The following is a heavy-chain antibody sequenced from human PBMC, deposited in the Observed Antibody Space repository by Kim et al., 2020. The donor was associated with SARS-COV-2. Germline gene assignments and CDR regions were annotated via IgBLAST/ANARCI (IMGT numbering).Heavy chain of an antibody. CDR3: ASSRAPNNWNNVPHDYYYYYGMDV. CDR1: GGTFSSYA. CDR2: IIPIFGTA. Sequence: SVKVSCKASGGTFSSYAISWVRQAPGQGLEWMGGIIPIFGTANYAQKFQGRVTITADESTSTAYMELSSLRSEDTAVYYCASSRAPNNWNNVPHDYYYYYGMDVWGQGTTVTVSS. V-gene: IGHV1-69*13. D-gene: IGHD1-20*01. J-gene: IGHJ6*02.